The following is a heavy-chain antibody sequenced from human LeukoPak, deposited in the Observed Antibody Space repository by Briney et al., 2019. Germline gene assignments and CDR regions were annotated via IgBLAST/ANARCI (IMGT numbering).Heavy chain of an antibody. J-gene: IGHJ6*03. CDR3: AQWGNNMDV. D-gene: IGHD3-16*01. Sequence: SETLSLTCTVYGGSFSAYYWHWLRQPPGKGLEWIGEINYSGSTKYNPSLKSRVTISIDTSKNQFSLKLSSVTAADTAVYYCAQWGNNMDVWGKGTTVTVSS. CDR1: GGSFSAYY. CDR2: INYSGST. V-gene: IGHV4-34*01.